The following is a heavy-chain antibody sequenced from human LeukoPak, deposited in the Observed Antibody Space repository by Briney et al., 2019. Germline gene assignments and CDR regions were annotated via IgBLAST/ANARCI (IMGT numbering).Heavy chain of an antibody. CDR1: GFTFSSYS. V-gene: IGHV3-21*01. D-gene: IGHD6-19*01. Sequence: PGGSLRLSCVASGFTFSSYSMNWVRQAPGKGLEWVSSISYSGSYIYYTDSVKGRFTISRDNAKNSLYLQVNSLRAEDTAVYYCAREQTAVAGNDYWGQGILVTVSS. J-gene: IGHJ4*02. CDR3: AREQTAVAGNDY. CDR2: ISYSGSYI.